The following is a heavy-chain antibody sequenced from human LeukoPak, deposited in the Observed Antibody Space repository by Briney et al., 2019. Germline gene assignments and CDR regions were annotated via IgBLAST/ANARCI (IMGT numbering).Heavy chain of an antibody. Sequence: SETLSLTCTVPGGSISSDYWSWIRQPPGKGLELIGYIYYSGSTNYNPSLKSRVTISVDKAKNQFSLKLSSVTAADTAVYYCARVRANHYGMDVWGQGTTVTVSS. CDR3: ARVRANHYGMDV. J-gene: IGHJ6*02. CDR2: IYYSGST. D-gene: IGHD3-16*01. CDR1: GGSISSDY. V-gene: IGHV4-59*01.